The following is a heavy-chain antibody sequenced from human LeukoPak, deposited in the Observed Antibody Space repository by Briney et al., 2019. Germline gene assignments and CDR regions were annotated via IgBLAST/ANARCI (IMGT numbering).Heavy chain of an antibody. J-gene: IGHJ5*02. CDR1: GGTFSSYA. Sequence: ASVKVSCKASGGTFSSYAISWVRQAPGQGLEWMGGIIPIFGTANYAQKFQGRVTITADESTSTAYMELSSLRSEDTAVYYCARQFPGDTAMARHNWFDPWGQGTLVTVSS. CDR3: ARQFPGDTAMARHNWFDP. D-gene: IGHD5-18*01. CDR2: IIPIFGTA. V-gene: IGHV1-69*13.